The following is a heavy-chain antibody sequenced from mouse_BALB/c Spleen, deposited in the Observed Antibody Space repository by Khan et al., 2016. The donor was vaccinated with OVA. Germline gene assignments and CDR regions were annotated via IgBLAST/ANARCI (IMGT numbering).Heavy chain of an antibody. Sequence: EVELVESGPELVKPGASVKMSCKASGYTFTSYVMHWVKQKPGLGLEWIGYIYPFNDDTKYNEKFKGKATLTSDKSSSTAYMELSSLTSEDSAVYYCAPVGNYSVSFAYWGQGTLVTVSA. CDR2: IYPFNDDT. J-gene: IGHJ3*01. CDR1: GYTFTSYV. V-gene: IGHV1S136*01. CDR3: APVGNYSVSFAY. D-gene: IGHD2-1*01.